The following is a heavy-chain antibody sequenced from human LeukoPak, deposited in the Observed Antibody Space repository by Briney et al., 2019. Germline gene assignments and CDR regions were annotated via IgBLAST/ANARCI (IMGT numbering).Heavy chain of an antibody. D-gene: IGHD6-13*01. CDR1: GYRFTSYW. V-gene: IGHV5-51*01. CDR2: IYPGDSDT. J-gene: IGHJ4*02. Sequence: GESLQISCKGSGYRFTSYWIGWVRQMPGKGLEWMGIIYPGDSDTRYSPSFQGQATISADKSISTAYLQWSSLKASDTAMYYCARQIRPGIAAAGVDYWGQGTLVTVSS. CDR3: ARQIRPGIAAAGVDY.